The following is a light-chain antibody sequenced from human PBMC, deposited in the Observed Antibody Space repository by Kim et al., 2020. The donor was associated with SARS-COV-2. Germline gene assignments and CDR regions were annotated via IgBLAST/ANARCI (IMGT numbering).Light chain of an antibody. Sequence: QSITISCTGTSSDIGDYNYVSCYQQHPVQAPNLIIYAVTNRFSGVSNRFSGSKSGNTASLTISGLQTEDEAYYYCSSYAASSPNLLFGAGTQLTVL. CDR1: SSDIGDYNY. V-gene: IGLV2-14*03. CDR3: SSYAASSPNLL. J-gene: IGLJ2*01. CDR2: AVT.